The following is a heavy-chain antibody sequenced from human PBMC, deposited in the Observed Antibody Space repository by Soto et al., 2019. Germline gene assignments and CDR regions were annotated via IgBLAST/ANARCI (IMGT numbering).Heavy chain of an antibody. D-gene: IGHD4-17*01. CDR3: ARDGGVTTGGYYYYGMDV. Sequence: PSETLSLTCAVSGGSISSGGYSWSWIRQPPGKGLEWIGYIYHSGSTYYNPSLKSRVTISVDRSKNQFSLKLSSVTAADTAVYYCARDGGVTTGGYYYYGMDVWGQGTTVTVSS. CDR1: GGSISSGGYS. CDR2: IYHSGST. J-gene: IGHJ6*02. V-gene: IGHV4-30-2*01.